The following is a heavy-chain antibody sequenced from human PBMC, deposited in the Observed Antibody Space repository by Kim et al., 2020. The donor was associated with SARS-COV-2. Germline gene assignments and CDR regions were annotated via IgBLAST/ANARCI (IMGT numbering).Heavy chain of an antibody. CDR3: ASMNRMITFGGVSLNWFDP. Sequence: SVKVSCKASGGTFSSYAISWVRQAPGQGLEWMGGIIPIFGTANYAQKFQGRVTITADESTSTAYMELSSLRSEDTAVYYCASMNRMITFGGVSLNWFDPWGQGTLVTVSS. CDR1: GGTFSSYA. J-gene: IGHJ5*02. D-gene: IGHD3-16*01. V-gene: IGHV1-69*13. CDR2: IIPIFGTA.